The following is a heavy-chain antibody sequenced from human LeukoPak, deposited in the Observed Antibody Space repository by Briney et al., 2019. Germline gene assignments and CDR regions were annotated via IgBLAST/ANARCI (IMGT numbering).Heavy chain of an antibody. D-gene: IGHD3-22*01. CDR1: GFTFSGYA. CDR2: ISGSGGST. CDR3: AKGAQRNYYDSSGSPFDY. V-gene: IGHV3-23*01. Sequence: GGSLRLSCAASGFTFSGYAMSWVRQAPGKGLEWVSAISGSGGSTYYADSVKGRFTISRDNSKNTLYLQMNSLRAEDTAVYYCAKGAQRNYYDSSGSPFDYWGQGTLVTVSS. J-gene: IGHJ4*02.